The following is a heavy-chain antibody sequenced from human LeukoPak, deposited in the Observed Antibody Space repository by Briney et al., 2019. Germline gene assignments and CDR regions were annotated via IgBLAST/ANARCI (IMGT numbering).Heavy chain of an antibody. CDR2: INSDGSST. V-gene: IGHV3-74*01. J-gene: IGHJ4*02. CDR1: GFTFSSYW. CDR3: ARDADYYDSSGYYTTDY. D-gene: IGHD3-22*01. Sequence: PGGSLRLSCAASGFTFSSYWMHWVRQAPGKGLVWVSRINSDGSSTSYADSVKGRFTISRDNAKNTLYLQMNSLRAEDTAVYYCARDADYYDSSGYYTTDYWGQGTLVTVSS.